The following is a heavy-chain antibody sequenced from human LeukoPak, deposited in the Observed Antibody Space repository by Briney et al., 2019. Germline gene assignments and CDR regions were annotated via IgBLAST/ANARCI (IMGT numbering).Heavy chain of an antibody. CDR3: ARDLWGGYYGSDV. D-gene: IGHD3-3*01. CDR2: IIPIFGTA. Sequence: GASVKVSCKASGGTFSSYAISWVRQAPGQGLEWMGGIIPIFGTANYAQKFQGRVTITADESTSTAYMELSSLRSEDTAVYYCARDLWGGYYGSDVWGQGTTVTVSS. V-gene: IGHV1-69*13. J-gene: IGHJ6*02. CDR1: GGTFSSYA.